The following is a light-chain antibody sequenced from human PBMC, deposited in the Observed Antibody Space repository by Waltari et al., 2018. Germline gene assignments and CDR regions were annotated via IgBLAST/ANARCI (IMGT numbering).Light chain of an antibody. V-gene: IGKV1-5*03. J-gene: IGKJ3*01. CDR2: KAS. Sequence: DIQMTHSPSTLSASIGDRVTITCRDSQTINDWLAWYQQKPGRAPKLLIYKASDLESGVPSRFSGSGSGTEFTLTISSLQPDDFATYYCQQYSSFPLIFGPGTRVEIK. CDR1: QTINDW. CDR3: QQYSSFPLI.